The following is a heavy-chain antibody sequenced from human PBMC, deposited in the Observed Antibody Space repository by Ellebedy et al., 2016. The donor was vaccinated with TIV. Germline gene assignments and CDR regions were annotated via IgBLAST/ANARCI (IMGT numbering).Heavy chain of an antibody. CDR3: ARINGDYYGSGSYYYDY. J-gene: IGHJ4*02. CDR2: IYPGDSDT. CDR1: GYSFTSYW. D-gene: IGHD3-10*01. Sequence: GESLKISCKGSGYSFTSYWISWVRQMPGKGLEWMGIIYPGDSDTRYSPSFQGQVTISADKSISTAFLQWSSLKTSDTAMYYCARINGDYYGSGSYYYDYWGQGTLVTVSS. V-gene: IGHV5-51*01.